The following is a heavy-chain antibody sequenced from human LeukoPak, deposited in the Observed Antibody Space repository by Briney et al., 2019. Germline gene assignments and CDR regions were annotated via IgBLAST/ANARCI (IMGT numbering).Heavy chain of an antibody. V-gene: IGHV3-7*03. CDR2: IKHDGSEK. J-gene: IGHJ4*02. CDR3: ARRAGAYSHPYDY. D-gene: IGHD4/OR15-4a*01. Sequence: GGSLRLSCAASGFTFSNYAMSWVRQAPGKGLEWVANIKHDGSEKYYVDSVKGRFTISRDNSKNTLYLQMNSLRAEDTAVYYCARRAGAYSHPYDYWGQGTLVTVSS. CDR1: GFTFSNYA.